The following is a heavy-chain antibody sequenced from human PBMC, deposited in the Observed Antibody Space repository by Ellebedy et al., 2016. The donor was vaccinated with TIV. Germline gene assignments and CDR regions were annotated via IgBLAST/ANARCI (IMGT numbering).Heavy chain of an antibody. CDR3: GRAIGSGSCY. J-gene: IGHJ4*02. V-gene: IGHV3-7*01. CDR2: IYQDGSAQ. CDR1: GFSFRSYW. Sequence: GESLKISCAASGFSFRSYWMSWVRQAPGKGLEWVANIYQDGSAQYYVDSVKGRFTISRDNAKNSLFLQMNSLRAEDTAVYFCGRAIGSGSCYWGQGTLVTVSS. D-gene: IGHD3-10*01.